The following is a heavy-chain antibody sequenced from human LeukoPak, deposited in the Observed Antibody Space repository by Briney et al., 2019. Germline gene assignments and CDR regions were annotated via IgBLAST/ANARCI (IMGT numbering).Heavy chain of an antibody. CDR2: ISYDGSNK. Sequence: GGSLRLSCAASGFTFSSYGMHWVRQAPGKGLEWVAVISYDGSNKYYADSVKGRFTISRDNAKNSLYLQMNSLRAEDTAVYYCARAPRGFLEWLPKKTDAFDIWGQGTMVTVSS. D-gene: IGHD3-3*01. CDR1: GFTFSSYG. V-gene: IGHV3-30*03. J-gene: IGHJ3*02. CDR3: ARAPRGFLEWLPKKTDAFDI.